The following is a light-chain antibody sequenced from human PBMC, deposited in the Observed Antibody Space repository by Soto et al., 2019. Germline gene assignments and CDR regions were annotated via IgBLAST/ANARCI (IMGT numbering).Light chain of an antibody. Sequence: EIVLTQSPGTLSLSPGERATLSCRASQSVSSSYLAWYQQKPGQAPRLLIYGASSRATGIPDRFSGSGSGTDFTLTISXXEPXXXAVYYCQQYGSSFTFGPGTKVDIK. V-gene: IGKV3-20*01. CDR2: GAS. CDR1: QSVSSSY. CDR3: QQYGSSFT. J-gene: IGKJ3*01.